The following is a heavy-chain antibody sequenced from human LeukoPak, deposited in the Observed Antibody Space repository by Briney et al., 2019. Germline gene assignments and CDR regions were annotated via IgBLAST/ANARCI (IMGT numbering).Heavy chain of an antibody. CDR2: IHASASYN. J-gene: IGHJ6*03. CDR1: GFIFSNYY. Sequence: GGSLRLSCAASGFIFSNYYLNWVRQAPGKGLEWVSCIHASASYNYYADSVKGRFTVSRDSAENSLYLEMSSLRVEDTAVYYCVRAFGGYDSQRFYYNMDVWGKGTTVTVSS. V-gene: IGHV3-21*01. CDR3: VRAFGGYDSQRFYYNMDV. D-gene: IGHD5-12*01.